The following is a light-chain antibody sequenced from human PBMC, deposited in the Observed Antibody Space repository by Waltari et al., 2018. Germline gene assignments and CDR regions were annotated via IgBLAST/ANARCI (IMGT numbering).Light chain of an antibody. CDR3: GSYAGSTGWV. Sequence: QSALTQPPSASGSPGQSVTISCTGTSSDIGGYNHVSWYQQYPGKAPKLMIYEVNKRPSGVPDRFSGSKSGNTASLIVSGLQADDEADYHCGSYAGSTGWVFSGGTKLTVL. V-gene: IGLV2-8*01. J-gene: IGLJ3*02. CDR2: EVN. CDR1: SSDIGGYNH.